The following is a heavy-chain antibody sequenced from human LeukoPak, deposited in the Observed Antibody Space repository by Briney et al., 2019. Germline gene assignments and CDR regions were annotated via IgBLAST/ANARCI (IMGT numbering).Heavy chain of an antibody. CDR2: INHNGNVN. Sequence: GGSLRLSCAASGFTFSSYWMNWARQAPGKGLEWVASINHNGNVNYYVDSVKGRFTISRDNAKNSLYLQMTNLRAEDTAVYFCARGGGLDVWGQGATVTVSS. V-gene: IGHV3-7*03. CDR3: ARGGGLDV. CDR1: GFTFSSYW. J-gene: IGHJ6*02. D-gene: IGHD3-16*01.